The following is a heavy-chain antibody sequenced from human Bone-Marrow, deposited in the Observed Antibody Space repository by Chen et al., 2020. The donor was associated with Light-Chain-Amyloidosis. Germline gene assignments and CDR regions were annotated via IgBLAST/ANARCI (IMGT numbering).Heavy chain of an antibody. CDR1: GYSFTNYV. V-gene: IGHV1-3*04. Sequence: QVQLVQSGAEVKKPGASVKVSCKASGYSFTNYVIHWVRQAPGQRLEWMGWINTGNGYTKYSQKFQGRVTINRDTSASTAYMEVSSLRFEDTAVYYCARTPDATHYYYGMDVWGQGTTVTVSS. CDR2: INTGNGYT. CDR3: ARTPDATHYYYGMDV. J-gene: IGHJ6*02. D-gene: IGHD2-15*01.